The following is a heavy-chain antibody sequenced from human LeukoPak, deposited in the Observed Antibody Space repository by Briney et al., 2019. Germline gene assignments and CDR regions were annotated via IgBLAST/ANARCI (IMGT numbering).Heavy chain of an antibody. CDR1: GYTFTNYY. D-gene: IGHD2-15*01. V-gene: IGHV1-46*01. CDR3: ARRLRSSDY. J-gene: IGHJ4*02. Sequence: ASVKVSCKASGYTFTNYYIHWVRQAPGQGLEWMGIINPSGGSTSYAQKFQDRVTMTRDTSTGTVYMELSSLRSEDTAVYYCARRLRSSDYWGQGTLVTVSS. CDR2: INPSGGST.